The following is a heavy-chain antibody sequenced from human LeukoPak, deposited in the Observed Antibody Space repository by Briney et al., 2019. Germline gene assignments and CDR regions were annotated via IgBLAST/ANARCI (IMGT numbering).Heavy chain of an antibody. CDR1: GGSISSYY. CDR3: ARVNSPYCSSTSCYGGYWFDP. D-gene: IGHD2-2*01. J-gene: IGHJ5*02. CDR2: IYYSGST. V-gene: IGHV4-59*01. Sequence: PSETLSLTCTVSGGSISSYYWSWIRQPPGKGPEWIGYIYYSGSTNYNPSLKSRVTLSVDTSKNQFSLKLSSVTAADTAVYYCARVNSPYCSSTSCYGGYWFDPWGQGTLVTVSS.